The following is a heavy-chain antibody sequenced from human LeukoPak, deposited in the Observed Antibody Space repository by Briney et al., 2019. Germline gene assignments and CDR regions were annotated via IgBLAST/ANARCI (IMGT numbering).Heavy chain of an antibody. CDR3: ARVNRAANYSSSPHFDY. J-gene: IGHJ4*02. CDR2: INPNSGGT. V-gene: IGHV1-2*02. Sequence: ASVKVSCKASGYTFTGYYMHWVRQAPGQGLEWMGWINPNSGGTNYAQKFQGRVTMTRDTSISTAYMELTRLRSDDTAVYYCARVNRAANYSSSPHFDYWGQGTLVTVSS. D-gene: IGHD6-13*01. CDR1: GYTFTGYY.